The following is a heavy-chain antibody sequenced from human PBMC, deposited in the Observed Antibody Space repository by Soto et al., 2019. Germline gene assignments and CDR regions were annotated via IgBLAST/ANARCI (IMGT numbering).Heavy chain of an antibody. CDR2: ISIRGGDE. J-gene: IGHJ4*02. Sequence: QVQLVESGGGVVQPGTSQRLSCAASGFTFSSYAMHWARQAPGKGLEWVTVISIRGGDEYYAESVRGRFTISRDDSKNTLYLQMDSLRVEDTAVYYCARGTIVARQHLDYWGQGTLVTVSS. D-gene: IGHD6-6*01. CDR1: GFTFSSYA. CDR3: ARGTIVARQHLDY. V-gene: IGHV3-30*03.